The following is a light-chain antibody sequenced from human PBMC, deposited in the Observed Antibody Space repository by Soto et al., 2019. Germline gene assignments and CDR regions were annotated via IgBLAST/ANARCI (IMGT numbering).Light chain of an antibody. CDR2: TSS. J-gene: IGKJ1*01. V-gene: IGKV1-39*01. Sequence: DVQLPRSPSSVCACVGERDTITWGASQSISTSLNWYQQEPGKAPNLLILTSSNLESGGPARVSGSGSGTDFSLTISSLQPEDLATYFSQPGYRRPRAVGPGTKVDIK. CDR3: QPGYRRPRA. CDR1: QSISTS.